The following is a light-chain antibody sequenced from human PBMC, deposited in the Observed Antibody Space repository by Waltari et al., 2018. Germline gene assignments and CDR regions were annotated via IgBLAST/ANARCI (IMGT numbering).Light chain of an antibody. CDR3: QSYDRSLSGYV. V-gene: IGLV1-40*01. J-gene: IGLJ1*01. Sequence: QSVLTQPPSVSGAPGQRVTISCTGSSSNIGAGYDVHWYQHLPRPAPKWLIYGNSNRPSGVPDRFSGSKSGTSASLAISGLQAEDEADYYCQSYDRSLSGYVFGSGTKVTVL. CDR2: GNS. CDR1: SSNIGAGYD.